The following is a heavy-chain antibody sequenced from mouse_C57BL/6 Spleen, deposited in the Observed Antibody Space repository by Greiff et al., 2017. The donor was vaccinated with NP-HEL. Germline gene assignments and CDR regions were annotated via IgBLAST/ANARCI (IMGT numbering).Heavy chain of an antibody. Sequence: EVQLQQSGAELVRPGASVKLSCTASGFNIKDDYMHWVKQRPEQGLEWIGWIDPENGDTEYASKFQGKATITADTSSNTAYLQLSSLTSEDTAVYYCTTSDYGSSYVWFAYWGQGTLVTVSA. V-gene: IGHV14-4*01. CDR1: GFNIKDDY. CDR2: IDPENGDT. D-gene: IGHD1-1*01. J-gene: IGHJ3*01. CDR3: TTSDYGSSYVWFAY.